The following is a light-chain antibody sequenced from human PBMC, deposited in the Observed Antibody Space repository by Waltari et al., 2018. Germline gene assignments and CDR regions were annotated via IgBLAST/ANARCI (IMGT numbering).Light chain of an antibody. CDR3: QVWDANNEPGL. Sequence: SYVLTQPPSVSVAPGETARITCWGNNIGTKSVHWYRQKPGQAPVLVISYDRDRPSGIPERFSGSNSGDTATLTISRVEAGDEADYYCQVWDANNEPGLFGTGTEVTV. V-gene: IGLV3-21*01. J-gene: IGLJ1*01. CDR2: YDR. CDR1: NIGTKS.